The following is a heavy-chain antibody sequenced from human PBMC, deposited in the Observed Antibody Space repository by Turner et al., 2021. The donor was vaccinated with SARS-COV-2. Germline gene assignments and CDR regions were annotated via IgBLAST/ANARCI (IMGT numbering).Heavy chain of an antibody. J-gene: IGHJ4*02. CDR2: INPSGVIT. V-gene: IGHV1-46*01. D-gene: IGHD2-15*01. Sequence: QVQPVQSGAEVKKPGASGRVSCKASGYTFTSYYMHWVRQALGQGLEWMGIINPSGVITSYAQKFQGRVTMTRDTSTSTVYMELSSLRSEDTAVYYCARSGGGFDYWGQGTLVTVSS. CDR3: ARSGGGFDY. CDR1: GYTFTSYY.